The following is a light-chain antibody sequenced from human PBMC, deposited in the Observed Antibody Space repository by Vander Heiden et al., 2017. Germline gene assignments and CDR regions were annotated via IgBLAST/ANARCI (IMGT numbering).Light chain of an antibody. V-gene: IGLV2-14*01. J-gene: IGLJ2*01. CDR3: SSDTTSSTLGLI. Sequence: QSVLTQPASVSRSPGQSITISCTGTSGDVGYYTYVSWYQHHPGMAPKLIIYEVSERPSGVSNRFSSSKSGNTASLTISGLQAEDEAEYYCSSDTTSSTLGLIFGGGTKVTVL. CDR1: SGDVGYYTY. CDR2: EVS.